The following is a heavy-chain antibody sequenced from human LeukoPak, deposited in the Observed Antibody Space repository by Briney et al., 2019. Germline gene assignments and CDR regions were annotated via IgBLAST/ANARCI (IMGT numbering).Heavy chain of an antibody. Sequence: GGSLRLSCVASGFTFSTDGMHWVRQAPGEGLEWVAFIQYDGSNTLYADSVKGRFTISRDNSKNTLHLQMNSLRPEDTAVYYCAKDTGASSSWVGYYYYYGMDVWGQGTTVTVSS. V-gene: IGHV3-30*02. J-gene: IGHJ6*02. D-gene: IGHD6-13*01. CDR2: IQYDGSNT. CDR3: AKDTGASSSWVGYYYYYGMDV. CDR1: GFTFSTDG.